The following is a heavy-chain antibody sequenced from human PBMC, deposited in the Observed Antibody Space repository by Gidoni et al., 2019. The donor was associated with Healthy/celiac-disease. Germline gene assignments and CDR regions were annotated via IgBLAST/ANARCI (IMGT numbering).Heavy chain of an antibody. CDR3: AKDKGIVVVVAASDY. D-gene: IGHD2-15*01. V-gene: IGHV3-23*01. Sequence: LGWVSAISGSGGSTYYADSVKGRFTISRDNSKNTLYLQMNSLRAEDTAVYYCAKDKGIVVVVAASDYWGQGTLVTVSS. J-gene: IGHJ4*02. CDR2: ISGSGGST.